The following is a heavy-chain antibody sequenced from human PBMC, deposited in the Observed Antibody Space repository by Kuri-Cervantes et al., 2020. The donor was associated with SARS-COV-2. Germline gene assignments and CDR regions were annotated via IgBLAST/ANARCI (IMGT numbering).Heavy chain of an antibody. CDR1: GGSFRGYY. CDR2: INHIGST. V-gene: IGHV4-34*01. CDR3: ARDVKGDYYYYYGMGF. J-gene: IGHJ6*01. Sequence: ESLKISCAVYGGSFRGYYWSWIRQPPGQGLEWIGEINHIGSTNYNPSLKSRVTISVDKSKNQFSLKLSSVTAADTAVNYCARDVKGDYYYYYGMGFWGQGNMVTVSS. D-gene: IGHD2/OR15-2a*01.